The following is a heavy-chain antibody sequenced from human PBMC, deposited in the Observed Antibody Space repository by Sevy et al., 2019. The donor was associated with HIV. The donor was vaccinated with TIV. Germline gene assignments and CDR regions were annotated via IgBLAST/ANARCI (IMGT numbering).Heavy chain of an antibody. J-gene: IGHJ6*02. CDR3: AKDINRGCDGVNCYPYYYYFYGLDV. CDR2: VSWNSRNI. D-gene: IGHD2-21*01. CDR1: GFSFNDHA. V-gene: IGHV3-9*01. Sequence: GGSLRLSCAASGFSFNDHAMHWVRQVPGKGLEWVSGVSWNSRNIGYGDSVKGRFNISRDNADHFLYLEMNSLIPEDTAFYYCAKDINRGCDGVNCYPYYYYFYGLDVWGQGTTVTVSS.